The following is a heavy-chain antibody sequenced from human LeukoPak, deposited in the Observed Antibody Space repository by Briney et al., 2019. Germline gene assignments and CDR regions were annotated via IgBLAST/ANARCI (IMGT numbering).Heavy chain of an antibody. CDR2: VSSSGGGT. Sequence: GGSLRLSCAASGFTFRNYAMSWVRQAPGKGLECVSAVSSSGGGTYFAASVKGRFTISRDNSKNTLYLQMNSLRAEDTAVYYCAREGGAGGTIDYWGQGTLVTVSS. CDR1: GFTFRNYA. J-gene: IGHJ4*02. CDR3: AREGGAGGTIDY. V-gene: IGHV3-23*01. D-gene: IGHD2-8*01.